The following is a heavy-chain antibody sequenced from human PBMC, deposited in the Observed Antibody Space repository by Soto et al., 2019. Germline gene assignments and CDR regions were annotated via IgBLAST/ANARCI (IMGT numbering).Heavy chain of an antibody. CDR3: AREADYGDPSLAVAGTNYFDY. J-gene: IGHJ4*02. D-gene: IGHD6-19*01. Sequence: QVQLVQSGAEVKKPGSSVKVSCKASGGTFSSYAISWVRQAPGQGLEWMGGIIPIFGTANYAQKFQGRVTITADESTSTAYMELSSLRSEDTVVYYCAREADYGDPSLAVAGTNYFDYWGQGTLVTVSS. CDR1: GGTFSSYA. V-gene: IGHV1-69*01. CDR2: IIPIFGTA.